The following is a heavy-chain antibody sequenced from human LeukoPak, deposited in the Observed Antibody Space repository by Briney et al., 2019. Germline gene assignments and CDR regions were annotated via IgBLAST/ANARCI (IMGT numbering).Heavy chain of an antibody. V-gene: IGHV4-39*01. CDR1: GGSISRSNYY. Sequence: SETLSLTCSVSGGSISRSNYYWAWIRQPPGKGLEWIGNTHYSGSSYYNVSLQSRVTISVDTSKNQFSLKVGSVTAADTAVYYCAKGEYDQRLVRLTFWGPGTLVTVSS. CDR3: AKGEYDQRLVRLTF. D-gene: IGHD6-19*01. J-gene: IGHJ4*02. CDR2: THYSGSS.